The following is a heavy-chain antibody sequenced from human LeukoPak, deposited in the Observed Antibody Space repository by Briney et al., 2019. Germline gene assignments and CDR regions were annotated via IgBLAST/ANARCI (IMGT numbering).Heavy chain of an antibody. CDR1: GLTFSSYA. J-gene: IGHJ4*02. V-gene: IGHV3-23*01. CDR3: AKPPGKTYWVVDF. D-gene: IGHD2-8*02. CDR2: ISSSGGAT. Sequence: GGSLRLSCAASGLTFSSYAMTWVRQAPGKRLEWVSSISSSGGATYYADSVRGRFTITRDNSKNTLYLQMNSLRAEDTALYYCAKPPGKTYWVVDFCGQGTLVTVSS.